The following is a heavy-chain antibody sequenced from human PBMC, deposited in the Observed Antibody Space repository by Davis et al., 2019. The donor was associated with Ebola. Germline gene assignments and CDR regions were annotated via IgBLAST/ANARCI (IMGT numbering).Heavy chain of an antibody. CDR2: INPYSGGT. Sequence: ASVKVSCKASGYTFAGYCLHWVRQAPGQGLEWMGWINPYSGGTVYAPKFQDRVTMTRDTSITTAYMELTRLTSDDTAVYYCAKGHYGMDVWGQGTTVTVSS. CDR1: GYTFAGYC. CDR3: AKGHYGMDV. J-gene: IGHJ6*02. V-gene: IGHV1-2*02.